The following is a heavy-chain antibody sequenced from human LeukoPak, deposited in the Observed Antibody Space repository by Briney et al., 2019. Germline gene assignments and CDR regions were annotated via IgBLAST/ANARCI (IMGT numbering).Heavy chain of an antibody. CDR3: ARAGEQQLDYYFDY. V-gene: IGHV1-69*06. J-gene: IGHJ4*02. CDR2: IIPIFGTA. Sequence: ASVKVSCKASGYTFTGYYMHWVRQAPGQGLEWMGGIIPIFGTANYAQKFQGRVTITADKSTSTAYMELSSLRSEDTAVYYCARAGEQQLDYYFDYWGQGTLVTVSS. CDR1: GYTFTGYY. D-gene: IGHD6-13*01.